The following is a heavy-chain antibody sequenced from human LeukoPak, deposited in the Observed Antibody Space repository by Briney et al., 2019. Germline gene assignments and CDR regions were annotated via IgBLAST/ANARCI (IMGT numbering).Heavy chain of an antibody. J-gene: IGHJ4*02. CDR2: ISESGATT. Sequence: GGSLRLSCAASGFTFSSYAMSWVRQAPGKGLEWVSVISESGATTNYAGSVKGRFTMSRDNSKNTLYLQMNSLRAEDTAVYYCAKSRGESRGASNYWGQGTLVTVSS. CDR3: AKSRGESRGASNY. D-gene: IGHD1-26*01. CDR1: GFTFSSYA. V-gene: IGHV3-23*01.